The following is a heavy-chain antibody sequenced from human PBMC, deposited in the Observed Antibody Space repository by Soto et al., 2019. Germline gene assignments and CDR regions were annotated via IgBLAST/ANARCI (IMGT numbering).Heavy chain of an antibody. J-gene: IGHJ6*02. CDR2: ISAYNGNT. CDR1: GYSFTTYG. Sequence: QVQLVQSGGEVKKPGASVKVSCKTSGYSFTTYGISWVRQAPGQGLEWMGWISAYNGNTNYAQKLQDRVTMTTDTSTSTAYMELRSLRSDDTAVYYCAREGPDPDYYYGMDVWGQGSTVTVSS. CDR3: AREGPDPDYYYGMDV. V-gene: IGHV1-18*01.